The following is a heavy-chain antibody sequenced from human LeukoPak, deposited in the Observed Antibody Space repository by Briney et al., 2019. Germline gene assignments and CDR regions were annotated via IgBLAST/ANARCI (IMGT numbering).Heavy chain of an antibody. D-gene: IGHD5-12*01. CDR2: ISYDGSNK. J-gene: IGHJ3*02. V-gene: IGHV3-30*03. CDR3: ARDQSGYDSGAAFDI. Sequence: PGRSLRLSCAASGFTFSSYGMHWVRQAPGKGLEWVAVISYDGSNKYYADSVKGRFTISRDNSKNTLYLQMNSLRAEDTAVYYCARDQSGYDSGAAFDIWGQGTVVTVSS. CDR1: GFTFSSYG.